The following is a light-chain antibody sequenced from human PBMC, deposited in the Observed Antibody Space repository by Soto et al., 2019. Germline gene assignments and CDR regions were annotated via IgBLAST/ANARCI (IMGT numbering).Light chain of an antibody. Sequence: EIVLTQSPGTLSLSPGERATLSCRASQSVSNNYLAWYQQKPGQAPRLLIYGASNRATGIPDRFSGSGSGTDFTLTISRLEAEDFAVYFCYQYDSSPWTFGQGTKVDIK. CDR1: QSVSNNY. CDR3: YQYDSSPWT. J-gene: IGKJ1*01. V-gene: IGKV3-20*01. CDR2: GAS.